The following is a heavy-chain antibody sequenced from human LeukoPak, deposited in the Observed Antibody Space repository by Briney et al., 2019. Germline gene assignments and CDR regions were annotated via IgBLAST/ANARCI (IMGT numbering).Heavy chain of an antibody. CDR2: INPNSGGT. CDR1: GYTFTGYY. CDR3: ARAQTYDSSGYFLGNYYFDY. Sequence: ASVKVSCKASGYTFTGYYMHWVRQAPGQGLEWMGWINPNSGGTNYAQKFQGRVTMTRDTSISTAYMELSRLRSDDTAVYYCARAQTYDSSGYFLGNYYFDYWGQGTLVTVSS. V-gene: IGHV1-2*02. D-gene: IGHD3-22*01. J-gene: IGHJ4*02.